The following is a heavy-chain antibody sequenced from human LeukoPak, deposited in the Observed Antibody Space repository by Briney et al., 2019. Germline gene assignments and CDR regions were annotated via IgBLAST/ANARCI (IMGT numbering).Heavy chain of an antibody. V-gene: IGHV1-2*02. CDR3: ARDPEYYDSSGYDNWFDP. Sequence: VASVKVSCKASGYTFTGYYMHWVRQAPGQGLEWMGWINPNSGGTNYAQKFQGRVTMTRDTSISTAYMELSRLRSDDTAVYYCARDPEYYDSSGYDNWFDPWGQGTLVTVSS. D-gene: IGHD3-22*01. CDR1: GYTFTGYY. J-gene: IGHJ5*02. CDR2: INPNSGGT.